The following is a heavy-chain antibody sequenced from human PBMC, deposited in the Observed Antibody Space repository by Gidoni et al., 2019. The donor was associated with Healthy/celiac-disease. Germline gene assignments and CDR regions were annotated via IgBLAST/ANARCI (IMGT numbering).Heavy chain of an antibody. CDR2: IYYSGST. CDR3: ARDGHYYDSSGLDAFDI. V-gene: IGHV4-59*01. J-gene: IGHJ3*02. D-gene: IGHD3-22*01. CDR1: GCSISSYY. Sequence: QVQLQESGPGLVKPSETLSLTCTVSGCSISSYYWSWIRQPPGKGLEWIGYIYYSGSTNYNPSLKSRVTISVDTSKNQFSLKLSSVTAADTAVYYCARDGHYYDSSGLDAFDIWGQGTMVTVSS.